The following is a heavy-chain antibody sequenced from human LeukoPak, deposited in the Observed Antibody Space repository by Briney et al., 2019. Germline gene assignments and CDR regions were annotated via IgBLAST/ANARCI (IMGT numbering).Heavy chain of an antibody. CDR2: ISSSGSTI. D-gene: IGHD1-20*01. CDR3: ASYNWNDGRFDP. Sequence: PGGSLRLSCAASGFTFSSYSMNWVRQAPGKGLEWVSYISSSGSTIYYADSVKGRFTISRDNAKNSLYLQMNSLRAEDTAVYYCASYNWNDGRFDPWGQGTLVTVSS. CDR1: GFTFSSYS. J-gene: IGHJ5*02. V-gene: IGHV3-48*04.